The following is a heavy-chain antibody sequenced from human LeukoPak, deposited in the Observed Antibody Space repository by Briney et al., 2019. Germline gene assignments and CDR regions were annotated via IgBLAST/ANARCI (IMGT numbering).Heavy chain of an antibody. CDR2: IHGGGEP. CDR1: GGPLTGFY. V-gene: IGHV4-34*01. CDR3: ATSPRSHFLYYMDV. Sequence: PSETLSLTCEVYGGPLTGFYWTWIRQSPGKGLEWIGDIHGGGEPNYNPSLESRLTISSEAPRHQFSLKLTSVTAADSAVYYCATSPRSHFLYYMDVWSTGTAVIVSS. J-gene: IGHJ6*03.